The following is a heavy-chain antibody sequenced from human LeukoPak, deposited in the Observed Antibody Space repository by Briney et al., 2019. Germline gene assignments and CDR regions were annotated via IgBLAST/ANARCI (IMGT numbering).Heavy chain of an antibody. CDR3: ARGPLTDYYYFDS. Sequence: SETLSLTCTVSGGSIDSDYWSWIRQPPGKGPEWIGYIYYSGPTNYNPSLKSRVTISVDTSKSQFSLRLSSVTAADTAMYYCARGPLTDYYYFDSWGQGTLVTVSS. J-gene: IGHJ4*02. CDR2: IYYSGPT. CDR1: GGSIDSDY. D-gene: IGHD3-9*01. V-gene: IGHV4-59*01.